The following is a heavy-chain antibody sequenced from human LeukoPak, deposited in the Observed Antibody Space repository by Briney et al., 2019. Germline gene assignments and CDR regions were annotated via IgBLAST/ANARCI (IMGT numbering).Heavy chain of an antibody. CDR3: ARSRRLYWYFDL. V-gene: IGHV3-21*01. CDR2: ISSSSSYI. D-gene: IGHD4-17*01. Sequence: GGSLRLSCAASGFTFSNYAMSWVRQAPGKGLEWVSSISSSSSYIYYADSVKGRFTISRDNAKNSLYLQMNSLRAEDTAVYYCARSRRLYWYFDLWGRGTLVTVSS. J-gene: IGHJ2*01. CDR1: GFTFSNYA.